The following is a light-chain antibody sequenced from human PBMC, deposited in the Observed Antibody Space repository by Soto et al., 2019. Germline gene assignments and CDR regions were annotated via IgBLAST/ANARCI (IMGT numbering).Light chain of an antibody. V-gene: IGLV3-21*02. CDR2: DSS. Sequence: SYELTQPPSVSVAPGQTAGITCAGDNIGTKSVHWYQQRPGQAPVLVVRDSSARPSGIPERFSGSNSGNSATLTISRVEAGDEADYYCQVWDSTTDHVVFGAGTKLTVL. CDR1: NIGTKS. J-gene: IGLJ2*01. CDR3: QVWDSTTDHVV.